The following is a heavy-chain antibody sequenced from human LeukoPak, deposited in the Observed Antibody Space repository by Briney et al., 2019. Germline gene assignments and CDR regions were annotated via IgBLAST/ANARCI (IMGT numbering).Heavy chain of an antibody. V-gene: IGHV4-39*01. D-gene: IGHD6-13*01. J-gene: IGHJ4*02. CDR1: GGSISSSSYY. CDR2: ISYSGGT. Sequence: PSETLSLTCTVSGGSISSSSYYWGWIRQRPGKGLEWVGTISYSGGTSYNPSLKSRVTISVDTSKNQFSLRLSSVIAADTAFYHCARHLGRRTTAAPACTDYWGQGTLVTVSS. CDR3: ARHLGRRTTAAPACTDY.